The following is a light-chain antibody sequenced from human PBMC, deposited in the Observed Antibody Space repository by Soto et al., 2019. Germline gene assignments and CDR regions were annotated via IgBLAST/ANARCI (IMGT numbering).Light chain of an antibody. V-gene: IGKV3-20*01. Sequence: SPKTLSLSPGERATFSWRASQSVSSSYIAWYQQKRGQAPRLLIYGASNRATGIPDRFSGSGSGTDFTLTISRLEPEDFAVYYCQQYGSSGTFGQGTEVDI. CDR2: GAS. J-gene: IGKJ1*01. CDR3: QQYGSSGT. CDR1: QSVSSSY.